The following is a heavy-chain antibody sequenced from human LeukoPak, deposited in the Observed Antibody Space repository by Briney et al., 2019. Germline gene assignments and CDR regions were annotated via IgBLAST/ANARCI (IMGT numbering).Heavy chain of an antibody. J-gene: IGHJ4*02. Sequence: PGGSLRLSCAASGFTFSSYGMHWVRQAPGKGLEWVSAISGSGGSTYYADSVKGRFTISRDNSKNTLYLQMNSLRAEDTAVYYCARDLDYYGSGIFDYWGQGTLVTVSS. D-gene: IGHD3-10*01. CDR2: ISGSGGST. CDR3: ARDLDYYGSGIFDY. V-gene: IGHV3-23*01. CDR1: GFTFSSYG.